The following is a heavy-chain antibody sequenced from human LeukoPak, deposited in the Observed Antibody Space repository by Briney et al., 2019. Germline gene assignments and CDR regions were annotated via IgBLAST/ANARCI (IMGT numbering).Heavy chain of an antibody. D-gene: IGHD2-2*01. CDR3: ARQKCTSTSCLTKNAFDI. V-gene: IGHV4-4*07. CDR2: IFADEDT. CDR1: GGSISDFY. Sequence: SETLSLTCTVSGGSISDFYWAWIRRPADKGLEYIGRIFADEDTKYNPNLNPSLKSRVTISVDTSKNQFSLDLSSVTAADTAVYYCARQKCTSTSCLTKNAFDIWGQGTMVTVSS. J-gene: IGHJ3*02.